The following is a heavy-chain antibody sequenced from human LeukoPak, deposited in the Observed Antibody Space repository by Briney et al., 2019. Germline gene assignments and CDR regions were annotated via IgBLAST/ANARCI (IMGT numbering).Heavy chain of an antibody. CDR3: ARVPRELGAY. J-gene: IGHJ4*02. CDR2: KNPNSGFT. CDR1: GYTFTNCD. Sequence: GASVKVSCKASGYTFTNCDINWVRQATGQGLEGMGYKNPNSGFTTYAQKFQGRVTMTRDTSISTAYMELSSLRSDDTAVYYCARVPRELGAYWGQGTLVTVSS. V-gene: IGHV1-8*01. D-gene: IGHD3-16*01.